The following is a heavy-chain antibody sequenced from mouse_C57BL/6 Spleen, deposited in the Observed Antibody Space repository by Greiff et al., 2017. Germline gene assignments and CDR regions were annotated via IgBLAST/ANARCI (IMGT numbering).Heavy chain of an antibody. V-gene: IGHV1-80*01. Sequence: VQLQQSGAELVKPGASVKISCKASGYAFSSYWMNWVKQRPGKGLEWIGQIYPGDGDTNYNGKFKGKATLTADKSSSTAYMQLSSLTSEDSAVYFCARGAKGGPFDYWGKGTTLTVSS. CDR3: ARGAKGGPFDY. J-gene: IGHJ2*01. CDR1: GYAFSSYW. CDR2: IYPGDGDT.